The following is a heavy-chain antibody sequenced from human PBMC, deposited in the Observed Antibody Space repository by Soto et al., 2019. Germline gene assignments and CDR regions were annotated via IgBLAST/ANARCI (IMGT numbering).Heavy chain of an antibody. D-gene: IGHD5-12*01. CDR1: GGSISSYY. CDR3: AVRGYDLLGNYFDY. V-gene: IGHV4-59*01. CDR2: IYYSGST. Sequence: SETLSLTCTVSGGSISSYYWSWIRQPPGKGLEWIGYIYYSGSTNYNPSLKSRVTISVDTSKNQFSLKLSSVTAADTAVYYCAVRGYDLLGNYFDYWGQGTLVTVSS. J-gene: IGHJ4*02.